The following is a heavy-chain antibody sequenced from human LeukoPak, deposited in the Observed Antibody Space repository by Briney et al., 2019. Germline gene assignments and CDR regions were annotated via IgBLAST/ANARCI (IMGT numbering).Heavy chain of an antibody. CDR2: IYTSGST. V-gene: IGHV4-61*02. Sequence: SETLSLTCTVSGGSISSGDYYWSWIRQPAGKGLEWIGRIYTSGSTNYNPSLKSRVTISVDTSMNQFSLKLSSVTAADTAVYYCARSPLGYRSSTSCYRGRGNWFDPWGQGTLVTVSS. CDR3: ARSPLGYRSSTSCYRGRGNWFDP. J-gene: IGHJ5*02. D-gene: IGHD2-2*02. CDR1: GGSISSGDYY.